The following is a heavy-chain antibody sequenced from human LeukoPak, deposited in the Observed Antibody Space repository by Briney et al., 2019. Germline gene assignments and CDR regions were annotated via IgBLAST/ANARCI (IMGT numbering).Heavy chain of an antibody. CDR2: IYSSGSI. CDR3: ARQFEF. Sequence: SVTLSFTCTVFGCSRSSYYWVWVRQPPGKGLEWIGLIYSSGSIKYNPSLKSPLTISLDTSNNQISLKLTSVTAADTAIYYCARQFEFWGQGTLVTVSS. V-gene: IGHV4-59*08. J-gene: IGHJ4*02. CDR1: GCSRSSYY.